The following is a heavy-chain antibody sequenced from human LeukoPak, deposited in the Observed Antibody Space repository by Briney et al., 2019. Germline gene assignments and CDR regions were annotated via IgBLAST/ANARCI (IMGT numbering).Heavy chain of an antibody. CDR3: ARGGYGLAMVYYYYYGMDV. CDR2: IYYSGST. Sequence: SETLSLTCTVSGGSISSSSYYWGWIRQPPGKGLEWIGSIYYSGSTYYNPSLKSRVTISVDTSKNQFSLKLSSVTAADTAVYYCARGGYGLAMVYYYYYGMDVWGQGTTVTVSS. J-gene: IGHJ6*02. CDR1: GGSISSSSYY. D-gene: IGHD5-18*01. V-gene: IGHV4-39*07.